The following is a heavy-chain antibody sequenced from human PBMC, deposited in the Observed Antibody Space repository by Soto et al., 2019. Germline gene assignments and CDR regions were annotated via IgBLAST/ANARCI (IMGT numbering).Heavy chain of an antibody. CDR2: ISGSGGST. Sequence: EVQLLESGGGLVQPGGSLRLSCAASGFTFSSYAMSWVRQAPGKGLEWVSAISGSGGSTYYADSVKGRFTISRDNSKNTLYRPMNSLRAEDTAVYYCASSRYRSSWYPYDYWGQGTLVTVSS. V-gene: IGHV3-23*01. CDR1: GFTFSSYA. D-gene: IGHD6-13*01. J-gene: IGHJ4*02. CDR3: ASSRYRSSWYPYDY.